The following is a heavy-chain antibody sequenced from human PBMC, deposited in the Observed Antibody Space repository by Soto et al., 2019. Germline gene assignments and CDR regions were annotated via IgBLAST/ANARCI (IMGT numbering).Heavy chain of an antibody. CDR1: GGTFSSYA. Sequence: SVKVSCKASGGTFSSYAISWVLQAPGQGLEWMGGIIPIFGTANYAQKFQGRVTITADESTSTAYMELSSLRSEDTAVYYCARARRDGYNFPFFDYWGQGTLVTVSS. D-gene: IGHD5-12*01. J-gene: IGHJ4*02. CDR3: ARARRDGYNFPFFDY. CDR2: IIPIFGTA. V-gene: IGHV1-69*13.